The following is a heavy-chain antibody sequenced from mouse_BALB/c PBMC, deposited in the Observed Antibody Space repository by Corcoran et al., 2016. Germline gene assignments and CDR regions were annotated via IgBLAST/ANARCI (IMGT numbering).Heavy chain of an antibody. V-gene: IGHV1-26*01. D-gene: IGHD2-1*01. CDR1: GYSFTGYY. CDR2: INPYNGAT. J-gene: IGHJ4*01. Sequence: EVQLQQSGPELVKPGASVKISCKASGYSFTGYYMHWVKQSHEKSLEWIGRINPYNGATSYNQNFKDKASLTVDKSSSTAYMELHSLTSEDSAVYYCARSLYGNGAMDYWGQGTSVTVSS. CDR3: ARSLYGNGAMDY.